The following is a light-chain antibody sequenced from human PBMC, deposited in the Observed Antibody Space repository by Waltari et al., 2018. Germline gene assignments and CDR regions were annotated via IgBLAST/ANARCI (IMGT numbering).Light chain of an antibody. CDR1: QSISSS. CDR2: GAS. V-gene: IGKV1-39*01. Sequence: DIQMTQSPSSLSASVGDRVTITCRASQSISSSLNWEQQKPGKAPHLLIYGASSLQSGVPSRFSGSGSGTDFTLTISSLQPEDFATYYCQQSSSTPPWTFGQGTKVEI. CDR3: QQSSSTPPWT. J-gene: IGKJ1*01.